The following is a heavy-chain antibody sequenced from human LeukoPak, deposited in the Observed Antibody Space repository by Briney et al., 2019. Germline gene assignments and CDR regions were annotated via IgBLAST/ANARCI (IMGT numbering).Heavy chain of an antibody. CDR1: GLTFSNYA. J-gene: IGHJ4*02. CDR2: ISGSSTYI. D-gene: IGHD3-22*01. CDR3: ARRGYYDSSGYDY. V-gene: IGHV3-21*01. Sequence: GGSLRLSCAASGLTFSNYAMNWVRQAPGKGLEWVSSISGSSTYIYYADSVKGRFTISRDNAKNSLYLQINSLRAEDTAIYYCARRGYYDSSGYDYWGQGTLVTVSS.